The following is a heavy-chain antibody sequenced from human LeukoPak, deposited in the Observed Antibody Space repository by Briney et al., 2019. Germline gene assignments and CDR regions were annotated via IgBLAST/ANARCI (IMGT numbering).Heavy chain of an antibody. J-gene: IGHJ1*01. Sequence: PGGSLRLSCAASGFTFSSYWMHWVRQAPGKGLVWVSRIKSDGSTNYADSVKGRFTISRDNAKNTVSLQMNSLRAEDTGMYCCARAPSEIGGYYPEYFRHWGQGTLVTVSS. CDR1: GFTFSSYW. CDR3: ARAPSEIGGYYPEYFRH. D-gene: IGHD3-22*01. CDR2: IKSDGST. V-gene: IGHV3-74*01.